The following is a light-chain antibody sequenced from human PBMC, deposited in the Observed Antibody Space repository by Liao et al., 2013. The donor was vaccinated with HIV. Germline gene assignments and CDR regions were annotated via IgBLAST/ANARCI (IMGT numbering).Light chain of an antibody. CDR1: NIGRKG. J-gene: IGLJ3*02. Sequence: YVLTQPPSVSVAPGKTAKMTCGGDNIGRKGVHWYQQKPGQAPVVVIFNDNDRPSGIPERFSGSNSGNTATLTISRVEAGDEADYYCQVWDSSSDYRVFGGGTKLTVL. V-gene: IGLV3-21*04. CDR3: QVWDSSSDYRV. CDR2: NDN.